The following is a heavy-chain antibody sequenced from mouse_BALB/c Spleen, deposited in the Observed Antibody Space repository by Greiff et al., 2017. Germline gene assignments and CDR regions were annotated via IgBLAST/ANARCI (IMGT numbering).Heavy chain of an antibody. J-gene: IGHJ4*01. D-gene: IGHD2-12*01. CDR2: INPSNGRT. CDR1: GYTFTSYW. CDR3: ASPLRPGDY. Sequence: VKLQQPGAELVKPGASVKLSCKASGYTFTSYWMHWVKQRPGQGLEWIGEINPSNGRTNYNEKFKSKATLTVDKSSSTAYMQLSSLTSEDSAVYYCASPLRPGDYWGQGTSVTVSS. V-gene: IGHV1S81*02.